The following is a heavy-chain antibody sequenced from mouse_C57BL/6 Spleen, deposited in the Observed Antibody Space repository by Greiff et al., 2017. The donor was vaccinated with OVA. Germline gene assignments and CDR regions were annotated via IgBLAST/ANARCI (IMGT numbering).Heavy chain of an antibody. J-gene: IGHJ2*01. CDR2: IYPGDGDT. V-gene: IGHV1-82*01. Sequence: VKLMESGPELVKPGASVKISCKASGYAFSSSWMNWVKQRPGKGLEWIGRIYPGDGDTNYNGKFKGKATLTADKSSSTAYMQLSSLTSEDSAVYFCARRGYDGGNFDYWGQGTTLTVSS. D-gene: IGHD2-2*01. CDR3: ARRGYDGGNFDY. CDR1: GYAFSSSW.